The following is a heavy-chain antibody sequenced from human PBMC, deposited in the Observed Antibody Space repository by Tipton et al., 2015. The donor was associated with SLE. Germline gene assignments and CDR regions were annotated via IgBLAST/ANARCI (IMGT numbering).Heavy chain of an antibody. Sequence: SLRLSCAASGFTFSTYGMHWVRQAPGKGLEWVAVIWFDGSNEYYADSVKGRFTISRDNSKNTLSLRMDSLKTEDTAVYYCARCLSTVDYSDYFDYWGQGTLVTVSS. CDR3: ARCLSTVDYSDYFDY. J-gene: IGHJ4*02. CDR1: GFTFSTYG. D-gene: IGHD3-9*01. V-gene: IGHV3-33*01. CDR2: IWFDGSNE.